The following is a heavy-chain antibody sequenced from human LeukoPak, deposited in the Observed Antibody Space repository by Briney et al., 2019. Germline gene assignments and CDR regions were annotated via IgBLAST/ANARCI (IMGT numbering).Heavy chain of an antibody. CDR1: GFTVSSNY. V-gene: IGHV3-66*01. J-gene: IGHJ3*02. CDR3: AGGGVQFLDGSGSGDAFDI. D-gene: IGHD3-10*01. CDR2: IYSGGST. Sequence: GGSLRLSCAASGFTVSSNYMSWVRQAPGKGLEWVSVIYSGGSTYYADSVKGRFTISRDNSKNTLYVQMNSLRAEDTDVYYCAGGGVQFLDGSGSGDAFDIWGQGTMVTVSS.